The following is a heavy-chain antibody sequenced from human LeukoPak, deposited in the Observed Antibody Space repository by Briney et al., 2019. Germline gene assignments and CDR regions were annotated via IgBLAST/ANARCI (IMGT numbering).Heavy chain of an antibody. J-gene: IGHJ6*02. Sequence: SVKVSCKASGGTFNTYAITWVRQAPGQGLEWMGRIIPILDAADSAQKFQGRLTISADKSTSTVYMELSSLRSEDTAIYHCARFPVRGYTYGSVIHHMDVWGQGTTVTVSS. D-gene: IGHD5-18*01. V-gene: IGHV1-69*04. CDR2: IIPILDAA. CDR3: ARFPVRGYTYGSVIHHMDV. CDR1: GGTFNTYA.